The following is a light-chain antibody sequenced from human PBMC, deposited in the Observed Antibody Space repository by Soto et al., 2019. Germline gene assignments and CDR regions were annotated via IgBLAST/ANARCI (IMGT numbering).Light chain of an antibody. CDR1: QYITIY. CDR3: QQRSNWPPIT. Sequence: EIVLTHSPATLSLSPCERATLSFSASQYITIYLAWYQQKPGQAPRLLIYDASNRATGIPARFSGSGSGTDSTLTISSLEPEDFAVYYCQQRSNWPPITFGQGTRLEIK. CDR2: DAS. V-gene: IGKV3-11*01. J-gene: IGKJ5*01.